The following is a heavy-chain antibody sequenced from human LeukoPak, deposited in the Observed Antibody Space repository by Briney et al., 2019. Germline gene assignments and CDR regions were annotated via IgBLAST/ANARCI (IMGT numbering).Heavy chain of an antibody. J-gene: IGHJ4*02. V-gene: IGHV4-4*09. CDR1: GGSISSYY. D-gene: IGHD6-6*01. CDR3: ARLYSSSSEPIDY. CDR2: IYTSGNT. Sequence: SETLSLTCTVSGGSISSYYWSWIRQPPGKGLEWIGYIYTSGNTNYNPSPKSRVTISVDTSKNQFSLKLSSVTAADTAVYYCARLYSSSSEPIDYWGQGTLSPSPQ.